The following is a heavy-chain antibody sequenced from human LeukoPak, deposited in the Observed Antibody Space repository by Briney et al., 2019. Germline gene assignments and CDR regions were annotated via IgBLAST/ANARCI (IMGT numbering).Heavy chain of an antibody. CDR1: GGSISSGDYY. D-gene: IGHD6-19*01. CDR3: ARKPYSSGEDY. CDR2: IYYSGST. J-gene: IGHJ4*02. V-gene: IGHV4-30-4*01. Sequence: QTLSLTCTVSGGSISSGDYYWSWTRQPPGKGLEWIGYIYYSGSTYYNPSLKSRVTISVDTSKNQFSLKLSSVTAADTAVYYCARKPYSSGEDYWGQGTLVTVSS.